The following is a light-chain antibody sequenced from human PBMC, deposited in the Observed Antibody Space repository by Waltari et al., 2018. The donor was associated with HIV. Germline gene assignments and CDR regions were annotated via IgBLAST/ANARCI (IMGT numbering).Light chain of an antibody. CDR3: SSRDKSGHLVI. CDR2: GKN. J-gene: IGLJ2*01. CDR1: SLRDYY. V-gene: IGLV3-19*01. Sequence: SSELTQDPSVSVALGQTVKITCQGDSLRDYYASWYQQKPGQAPILVFYGKNNRPSGIPDRLSGSSSRNTASLTITGAQAEDEADYYCSSRDKSGHLVIFGGGTRLIVL.